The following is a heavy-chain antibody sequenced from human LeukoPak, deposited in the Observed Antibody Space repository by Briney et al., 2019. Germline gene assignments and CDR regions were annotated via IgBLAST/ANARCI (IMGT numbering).Heavy chain of an antibody. CDR1: GFTFDDFG. Sequence: GGSLRLSCTASGFTFDDFGMAWVRQVPGKGLECVSSINWNGETTLYAVSVEGRFTISRDNAKSSLYLQLSSLRAEDTALYYCARERFGSDYYLDVWGRGTTVTVSS. CDR2: INWNGETT. J-gene: IGHJ6*03. CDR3: ARERFGSDYYLDV. D-gene: IGHD3-10*01. V-gene: IGHV3-20*04.